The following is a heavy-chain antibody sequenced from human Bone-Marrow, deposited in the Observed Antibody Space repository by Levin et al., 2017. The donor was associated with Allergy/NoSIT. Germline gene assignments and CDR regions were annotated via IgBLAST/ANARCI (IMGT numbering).Heavy chain of an antibody. J-gene: IGHJ6*02. CDR1: GYTFTTYG. V-gene: IGHV1-18*01. Sequence: ASVKVSCKASGYTFTTYGLTWVRQAPGQGLEWMGWVSAYSGNTNYALNLQDRVTMNTDTATNTAYMELNSLRSDDTAIYYCARGHFPYYYYGMDVWGQGTTVVVSS. CDR3: ARGHFPYYYYGMDV. CDR2: VSAYSGNT.